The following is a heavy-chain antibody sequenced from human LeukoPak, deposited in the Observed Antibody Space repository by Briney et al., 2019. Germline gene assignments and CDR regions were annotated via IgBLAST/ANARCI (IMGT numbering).Heavy chain of an antibody. CDR1: GFTFSAYG. CDR3: AKHWSYCSTTSCFFNYYYYYMDA. Sequence: GGSLRLSCAASGFTFSAYGMSWVRQSPRKGLEWDSGVSGADGTTYYADSVKGRFTISRDNSKSTLYLQMNNLRAEDTAVYYCAKHWSYCSTTSCFFNYYYYYMDAWGKGTTVTVSS. J-gene: IGHJ6*03. V-gene: IGHV3-23*01. D-gene: IGHD2-2*01. CDR2: VSGADGTT.